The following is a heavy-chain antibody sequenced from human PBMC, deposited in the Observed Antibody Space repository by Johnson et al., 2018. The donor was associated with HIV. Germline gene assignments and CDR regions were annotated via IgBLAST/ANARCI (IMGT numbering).Heavy chain of an antibody. CDR2: ISYDGSNK. CDR1: GFTFSSYG. CDR3: AKGVSKSLDAFDI. V-gene: IGHV3-30*18. J-gene: IGHJ3*02. Sequence: QVQLVESGGGVVQPGRSLRLSCAASGFTFSSYGMHWVRQAPGKGLEWVAVISYDGSNKYYADSVKGRFTISRDNSKNTLYLQMNSLRAEDTAVYYCAKGVSKSLDAFDIWGQGTMVTVSS. D-gene: IGHD3-10*01.